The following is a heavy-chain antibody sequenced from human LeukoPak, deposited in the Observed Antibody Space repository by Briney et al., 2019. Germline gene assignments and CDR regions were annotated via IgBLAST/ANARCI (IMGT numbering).Heavy chain of an antibody. J-gene: IGHJ6*03. CDR1: GFTFDDYA. CDR2: ISWNSGTI. V-gene: IGHV3-9*01. CDR3: ARVTYDYGYMDV. D-gene: IGHD4-17*01. Sequence: GGSLRLSCAASGFTFDDYAMHWVRQAPGKGLEWVTGISWNSGTIGYADSVKGRFTISRDNAKNSLYLQMNSLRAEDTALHYCARVTYDYGYMDVWGKGTTVTVSS.